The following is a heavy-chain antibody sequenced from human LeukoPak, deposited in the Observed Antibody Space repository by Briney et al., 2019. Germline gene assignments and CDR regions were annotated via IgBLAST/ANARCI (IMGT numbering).Heavy chain of an antibody. CDR1: GFTFSSYA. J-gene: IGHJ4*02. V-gene: IGHV3-23*01. CDR2: ISGTASST. Sequence: GGSLRLSCAASGFTFSSYAMNSVRQAPGKGLEWGSGISGTASSTYYADSVKGRFTISRENSKNTLYLQMNSLRAEDTAVYYCAKSDYGDLPIDYWGQGTLVTVSS. CDR3: AKSDYGDLPIDY. D-gene: IGHD4-17*01.